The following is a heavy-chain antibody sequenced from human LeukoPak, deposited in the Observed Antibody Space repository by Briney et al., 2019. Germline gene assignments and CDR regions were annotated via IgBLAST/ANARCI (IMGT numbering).Heavy chain of an antibody. CDR1: GGSISSYY. D-gene: IGHD2-21*02. CDR2: IYYSGST. V-gene: IGHV4-59*08. Sequence: SETLSLTCTVSGGSISSYYWSWIRQPPGKGLEWIGYIYYSGSTNYNPSLKSRVTISVDTSKNQSSLKLSSVTAADTAVYYCARHWSYCGGDCYSGGIDYWGQGTLVTVSS. CDR3: ARHWSYCGGDCYSGGIDY. J-gene: IGHJ4*02.